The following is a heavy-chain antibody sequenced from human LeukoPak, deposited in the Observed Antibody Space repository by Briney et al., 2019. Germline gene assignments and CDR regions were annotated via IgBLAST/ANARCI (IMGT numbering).Heavy chain of an antibody. CDR1: GFIVGNSY. J-gene: IGHJ4*02. Sequence: VGSLRLSCAASGFIVGNSYMSWVRQAPGKGLEWVSVIYSDGSTYYADLVKGRFTISRDNSKNTLYLQMNTLRAEDTAVYYCASVGGSYDGTGYLDYWGQGTLVTVSS. CDR2: IYSDGST. CDR3: ASVGGSYDGTGYLDY. D-gene: IGHD3-22*01. V-gene: IGHV3-53*01.